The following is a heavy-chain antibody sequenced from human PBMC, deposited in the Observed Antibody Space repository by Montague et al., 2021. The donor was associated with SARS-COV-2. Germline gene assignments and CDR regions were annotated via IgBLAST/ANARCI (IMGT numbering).Heavy chain of an antibody. J-gene: IGHJ5*02. D-gene: IGHD3-3*01. CDR2: FYHSGTT. Sequence: SETLSLTCAVSGASIRTTNFWSWVRQPPGKVLEWIGEFYHSGTTXYSSSLNSRVTISVDESNNQFPLMLTSATAADTAVYFCAKRSGYLLDTWGQGALVTVSS. V-gene: IGHV4-4*02. CDR3: AKRSGYLLDT. CDR1: GASIRTTNF.